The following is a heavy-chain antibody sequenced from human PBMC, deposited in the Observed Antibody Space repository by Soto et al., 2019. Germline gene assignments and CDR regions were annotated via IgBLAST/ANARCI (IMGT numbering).Heavy chain of an antibody. V-gene: IGHV1-2*02. Sequence: ASVEVAFKASWYTWTVYYLHWFLQSPLQWLELMGGINPKSVVTKYAQNFQCRVTMTRETSISTAYMDLSRLRSDDTALYYCARRLHPTDLNYSDTSDYYTWFDTWGNGTLV. CDR2: INPKSVVT. CDR1: WYTWTVYY. D-gene: IGHD3-22*01. J-gene: IGHJ5*01. CDR3: ARRLHPTDLNYSDTSDYYTWFDT.